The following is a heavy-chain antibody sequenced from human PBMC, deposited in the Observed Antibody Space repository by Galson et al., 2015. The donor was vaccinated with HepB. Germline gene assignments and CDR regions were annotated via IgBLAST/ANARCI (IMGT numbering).Heavy chain of an antibody. CDR1: GFTFSDYY. Sequence: SLRLSCAASGFTFSDYYMSWIRQAPGKGLEWVSYISSSSSYTNYADSVKGRFTISRDNAKNSLYLQMNSLRAEDTAVYYCARNGLGIAVAGMPPGWGQGTLVTVSS. CDR3: ARNGLGIAVAGMPPG. J-gene: IGHJ4*02. V-gene: IGHV3-11*06. D-gene: IGHD6-19*01. CDR2: ISSSSSYT.